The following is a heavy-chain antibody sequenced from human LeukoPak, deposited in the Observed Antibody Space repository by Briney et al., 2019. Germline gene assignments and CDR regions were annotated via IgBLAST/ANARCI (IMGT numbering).Heavy chain of an antibody. D-gene: IGHD6-19*01. CDR3: ARVLQQWLVPASPGRYYYMDV. J-gene: IGHJ6*03. CDR2: IKQDGSEK. V-gene: IGHV3-7*01. CDR1: GFTFSTYW. Sequence: HPGGSLRLSCAASGFTFSTYWMSWVRQAPGKGLEWVANIKQDGSEKYYVDSVKGRFTISRDNANNSLYLQMNSLRAEDTAVYYCARVLQQWLVPASPGRYYYMDVWGKGTTVSVSS.